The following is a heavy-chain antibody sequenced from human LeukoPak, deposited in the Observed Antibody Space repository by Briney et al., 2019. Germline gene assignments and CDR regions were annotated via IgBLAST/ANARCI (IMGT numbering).Heavy chain of an antibody. CDR1: GGTFSNYA. Sequence: GASVKVSCKASGGTFSNYAISWVRQAPGQGLEWMGVIIPVFATSKYAQKFQGRVTFIADKSTSTAYMELSSLRSEDTAVYYCARNSPFSTAMVSLVGYMDYYYYMDVWGKGTTVTVSS. CDR3: ARNSPFSTAMVSLVGYMDYYYYMDV. D-gene: IGHD5-18*01. V-gene: IGHV1-69*06. CDR2: IIPVFATS. J-gene: IGHJ6*03.